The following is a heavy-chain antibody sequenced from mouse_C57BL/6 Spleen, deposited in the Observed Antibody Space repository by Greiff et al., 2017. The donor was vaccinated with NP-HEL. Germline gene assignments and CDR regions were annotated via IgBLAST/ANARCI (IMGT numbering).Heavy chain of an antibody. CDR1: GYTFTSYG. J-gene: IGHJ2*01. CDR2: IYPRSGNT. CDR3: ARDDRY. D-gene: IGHD2-12*01. Sequence: VQLHHSLAELARPGASVKLSCKASGYTFTSYGISWVKQRTGQGLEWIGVIYPRSGNTYYNEKFKGKATLTADKSSSTAYMELRSLTSEDSAVYLCARDDRYWGQGTTLTVSS. V-gene: IGHV1-81*01.